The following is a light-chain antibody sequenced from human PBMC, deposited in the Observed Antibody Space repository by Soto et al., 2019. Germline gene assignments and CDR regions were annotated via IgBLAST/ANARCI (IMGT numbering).Light chain of an antibody. Sequence: QSVLPQPASVSGSPGQSITIFCTGTSSDVGGYNYVSWYQHHPGKAPKLLIYDVSNRPSGISNRFSGSKSDNTASLTTSGLQPEDEADYYCSSYTTSNTRQIVFGTGTKVTVL. CDR2: DVS. CDR1: SSDVGGYNY. CDR3: SSYTTSNTRQIV. V-gene: IGLV2-14*03. J-gene: IGLJ1*01.